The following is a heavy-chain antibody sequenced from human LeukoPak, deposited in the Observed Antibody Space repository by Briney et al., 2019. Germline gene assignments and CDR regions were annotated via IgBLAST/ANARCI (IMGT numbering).Heavy chain of an antibody. CDR2: IWYDGSNK. CDR3: ARVRGCSTTSCSTSGGIDY. J-gene: IGHJ4*02. V-gene: IGHV3-33*01. CDR1: GFTFSSYG. Sequence: GGSLRLSCAASGFTFSSYGMHWVRQAPGKGLEWVAVIWYDGSNKYYADSVKGRFTISRDNSKNTLYLQMNSLRAEDTAAYYCARVRGCSTTSCSTSGGIDYWGQGTLVTVSS. D-gene: IGHD2-2*01.